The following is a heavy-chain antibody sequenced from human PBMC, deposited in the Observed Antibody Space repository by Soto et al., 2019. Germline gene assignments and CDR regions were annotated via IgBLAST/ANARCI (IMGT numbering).Heavy chain of an antibody. CDR3: ASFAAGYCSGGSCYRGYWFDP. J-gene: IGHJ5*02. V-gene: IGHV4-34*01. CDR2: INHSGST. Sequence: QVQLQQWGAGLLKPSETLSLTCAVYGGSFSGYYWSWIRQPPGKGLEWIGEINHSGSTNYNPSLTTRVTVSVDTSQNQFSLKLSSVTAADTAVYYCASFAAGYCSGGSCYRGYWFDPWGQGTLVTVSS. CDR1: GGSFSGYY. D-gene: IGHD2-15*01.